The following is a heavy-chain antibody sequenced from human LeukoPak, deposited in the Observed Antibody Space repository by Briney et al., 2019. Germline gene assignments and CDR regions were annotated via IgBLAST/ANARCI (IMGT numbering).Heavy chain of an antibody. CDR1: GFTFSSYA. D-gene: IGHD2-15*01. CDR3: AKGIVVVVAATDAFDI. J-gene: IGHJ3*02. V-gene: IGHV3-23*01. Sequence: GGSLRLSCAASGFTFSSYAMSWVRQAPGKGLEWVSAISGSGGSTYCADSVKGRFTISRDNSKNTLYLQMNSLRAEDTAVYYCAKGIVVVVAATDAFDIWGQGTMVTVSS. CDR2: ISGSGGST.